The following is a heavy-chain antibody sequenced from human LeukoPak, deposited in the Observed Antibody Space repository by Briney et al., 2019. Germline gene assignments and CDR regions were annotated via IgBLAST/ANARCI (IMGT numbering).Heavy chain of an antibody. D-gene: IGHD1-7*01. CDR1: GFTFSSYW. CDR3: AKDGKTRNWNYYQAKPVY. J-gene: IGHJ4*02. Sequence: GGSLRLSCAASGFTFSSYWMHWVRRAPGKGLEWVSAISGSGGSTHYADSVKGRFTISRDNSKNTLFLQMNSLRAEDTAVYYCAKDGKTRNWNYYQAKPVYWGQGTLVTVSS. V-gene: IGHV3-23*01. CDR2: ISGSGGST.